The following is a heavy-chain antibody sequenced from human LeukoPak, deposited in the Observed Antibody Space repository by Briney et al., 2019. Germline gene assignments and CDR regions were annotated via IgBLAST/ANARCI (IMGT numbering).Heavy chain of an antibody. CDR3: AREAGFGDSRFDP. D-gene: IGHD3-16*01. J-gene: IGHJ5*02. CDR1: GYTLTSYS. Sequence: ASVKVSCKASGYTLTSYSISWVRQAPGQGPEWMGWISAYNGNTNYAQKLQGRVTMTTDTSTSTAYMELRSLRSDDTAVYYCAREAGFGDSRFDPWGQGTLVTVSS. CDR2: ISAYNGNT. V-gene: IGHV1-18*01.